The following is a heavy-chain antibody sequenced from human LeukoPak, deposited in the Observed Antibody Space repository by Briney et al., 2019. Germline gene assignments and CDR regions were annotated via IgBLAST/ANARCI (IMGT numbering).Heavy chain of an antibody. D-gene: IGHD3-10*01. CDR1: GFTFSSYA. J-gene: IGHJ6*02. CDR2: ISGSGGST. CDR3: ARQMVRGVPRVGMDV. V-gene: IGHV3-23*01. Sequence: GGSLRLSCAASGFTFSSYAMSWVRQAPGKGLEWVSAISGSGGSTYYADSVKGRSTISRDNSKNTLYLQMNSLRAEDTAVYYCARQMVRGVPRVGMDVWGQGTTVTVSS.